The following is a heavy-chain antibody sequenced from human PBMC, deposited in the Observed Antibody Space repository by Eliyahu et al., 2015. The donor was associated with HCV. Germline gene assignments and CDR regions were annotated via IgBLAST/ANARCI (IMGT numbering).Heavy chain of an antibody. CDR3: ALDCAASTCYGGLDP. CDR1: GSNFGXYG. J-gene: IGHJ5*02. D-gene: IGHD3-16*01. Sequence: QARLVQSGTEVKKPGAPVXISCKVSGSNFGXYGXXWVRQAPGQRPEWMGWVSNYNSNTQXTQNHRDRVIFTTDISTSTAYLELTNLRSDDTAVYYCALDCAASTCYGGLDPWGQGTLIIVSS. V-gene: IGHV1-18*01. CDR2: VSNYNSNT.